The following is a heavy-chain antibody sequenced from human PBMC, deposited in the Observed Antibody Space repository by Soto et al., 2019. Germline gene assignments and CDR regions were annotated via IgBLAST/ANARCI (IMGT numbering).Heavy chain of an antibody. V-gene: IGHV4-30-2*01. CDR3: AREGGGFSGNWFDP. D-gene: IGHD3-10*01. J-gene: IGHJ5*02. CDR2: IYESGST. Sequence: SETLSLTCAVSGGSISSGGYSWSWIRQPPGKGLEYIGYIYESGSTYYNPSLKSRVTISMDRSSNQFSLRLTSVTAADTAVYYCAREGGGFSGNWFDPWGQGTQVTVSS. CDR1: GGSISSGGYS.